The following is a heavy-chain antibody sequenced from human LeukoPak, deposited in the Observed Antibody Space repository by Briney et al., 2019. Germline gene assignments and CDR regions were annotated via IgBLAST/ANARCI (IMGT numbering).Heavy chain of an antibody. Sequence: PGGPLRLSCVASGFTFGCALMSWLRPAAGEGVEWVANIKPDGTEKYYVDSVKGRFTTSRDTAKNSLYRKWNSLRAEDTAVYYCVRYYDPPVGDAFDIWGPGKMVTVSS. D-gene: IGHD3-22*01. CDR1: GFTFGCAL. V-gene: IGHV3-7*01. CDR2: IKPDGTEK. J-gene: IGHJ3*02. CDR3: VRYYDPPVGDAFDI.